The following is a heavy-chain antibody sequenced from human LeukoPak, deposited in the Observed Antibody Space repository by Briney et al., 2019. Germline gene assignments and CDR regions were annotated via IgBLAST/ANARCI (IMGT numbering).Heavy chain of an antibody. CDR3: ARHGARGVRGVIIRDHNFDY. V-gene: IGHV4-38-2*02. J-gene: IGHJ4*02. CDR2: IYHSGST. D-gene: IGHD3-10*01. CDR1: GYSISSGYY. Sequence: PSETLSLTCTVSGYSISSGYYWGWIRQPPGKGLEWIGSIYHSGSTYYNPSLKSRVTISVDTSKNQFSLKLSSVTAADTAVYYCARHGARGVRGVIIRDHNFDYWGQGTLVTVSS.